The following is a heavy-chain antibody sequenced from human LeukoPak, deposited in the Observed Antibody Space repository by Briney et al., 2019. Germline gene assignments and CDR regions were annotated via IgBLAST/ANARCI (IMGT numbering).Heavy chain of an antibody. CDR3: ARVAGYYYYYMDV. CDR1: GGTFSSYA. V-gene: IGHV1-69*10. D-gene: IGHD6-19*01. Sequence: GASVKVSCKASGGTFSSYAISWVRQAPGQGLEWMGGIIPIFGIANYAQKFQGRVTITADKSTSTAYMELSSLRSEDTAVYYCARVAGYYYYYMDVWGKGTTVTVSS. CDR2: IIPIFGIA. J-gene: IGHJ6*03.